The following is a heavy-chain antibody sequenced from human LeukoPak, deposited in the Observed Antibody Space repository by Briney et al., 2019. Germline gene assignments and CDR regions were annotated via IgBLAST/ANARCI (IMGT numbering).Heavy chain of an antibody. Sequence: QPGGSLRLSCAASGFTFSIYGMHWVRQAPGKRLEWVGFIRNDGKNKYYGDSLKGPITISRDNSQIALYLQVNSLRAEDTAVYYCAKDFDGNSYGILDTWSQGTLVTVSS. CDR1: GFTFSIYG. CDR2: IRNDGKNK. V-gene: IGHV3-30*02. CDR3: AKDFDGNSYGILDT. D-gene: IGHD4-23*01. J-gene: IGHJ5*02.